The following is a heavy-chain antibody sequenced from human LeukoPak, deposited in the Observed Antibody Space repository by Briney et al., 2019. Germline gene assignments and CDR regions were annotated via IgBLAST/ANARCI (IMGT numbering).Heavy chain of an antibody. CDR3: ARRGVSSSWFSHH. V-gene: IGHV5-51*01. CDR1: GYSFTTYW. Sequence: GESLKISCKGSGYSFTTYWIGWVRQMPGKGLEWMGIIYPGDSDTRYSPSFQGQVTISADTSISTAYLQWSGLRASDTAMYYCARRGVSSSWFSHHWGQGTLVTVSS. CDR2: IYPGDSDT. J-gene: IGHJ5*02. D-gene: IGHD6-13*01.